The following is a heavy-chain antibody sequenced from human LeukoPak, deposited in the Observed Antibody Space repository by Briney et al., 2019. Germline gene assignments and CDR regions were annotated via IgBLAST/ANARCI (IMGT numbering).Heavy chain of an antibody. D-gene: IGHD2-2*02. CDR3: ARDTEHLYFVFDY. V-gene: IGHV3-48*02. CDR2: ISRSGSTI. CDR1: GFTFCRYS. J-gene: IGHJ4*02. Sequence: GGSLRLSCAASGFTFCRYSMNWVRQAPGKGLEWVSYISRSGSTIYYADSVKGRFTISRDNAKNSLYLQMNSLRDEDTAVYYCARDTEHLYFVFDYWGQGTLVTVSS.